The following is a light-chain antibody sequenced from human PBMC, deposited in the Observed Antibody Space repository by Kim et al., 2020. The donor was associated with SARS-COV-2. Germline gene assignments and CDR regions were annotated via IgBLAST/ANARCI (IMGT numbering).Light chain of an antibody. Sequence: DVQMTQSPSSVSASVGDRVTITCRASQGVSSRVAWYQQKPGKAPKLLIYAANNLQSGVPSRFSGSGYGTDFTLTISSLQPEDFATYYCQQANNFPYTFGQVTKLEIK. CDR2: AAN. CDR3: QQANNFPYT. J-gene: IGKJ2*01. V-gene: IGKV1-12*01. CDR1: QGVSSR.